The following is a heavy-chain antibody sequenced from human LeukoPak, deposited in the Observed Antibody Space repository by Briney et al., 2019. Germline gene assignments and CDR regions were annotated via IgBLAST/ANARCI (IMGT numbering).Heavy chain of an antibody. CDR2: IIPIFGTA. Sequence: GSSVKVSCKASGGTFSSYAISWVRQAPGQGLKWMGGIIPIFGTANYAQKFQGRVTITADKSTSTAYMELSSLRSEDTAVYYCARGESSGYYYYMDVWGKGTTVAVSS. CDR3: ARGESSGYYYYMDV. CDR1: GGTFSSYA. J-gene: IGHJ6*03. V-gene: IGHV1-69*06. D-gene: IGHD3-22*01.